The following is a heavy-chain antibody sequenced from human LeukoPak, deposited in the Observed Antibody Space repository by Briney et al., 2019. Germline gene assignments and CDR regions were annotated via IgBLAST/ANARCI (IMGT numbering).Heavy chain of an antibody. V-gene: IGHV4-38-2*02. CDR1: NYSISNSLY. J-gene: IGHJ6*03. CDR2: IYRSGST. D-gene: IGHD4-17*01. CDR3: ARGTYGYYMDV. Sequence: SEALSLTCSGSNYSISNSLYWGWLRQPPGKGLEWIGSIYRSGSTFYNPSLKSRVTISLDTSKNQFSPKLSSVTAADTAAYFCARGTYGYYMDVWGKGTTVTVSS.